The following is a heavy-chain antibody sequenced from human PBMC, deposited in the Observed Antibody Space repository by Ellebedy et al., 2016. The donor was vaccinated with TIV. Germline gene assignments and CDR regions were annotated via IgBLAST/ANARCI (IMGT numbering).Heavy chain of an antibody. CDR2: IAPNDGRT. CDR1: GYTFGTYG. D-gene: IGHD1-26*01. J-gene: IGHJ4*02. CDR3: ARGEVLLDY. Sequence: AASVKVSCKTSGYTFGTYGITWVRQAPGQGLDWMGWIAPNDGRTNYAQKLQGGVTITTDTSTSTAYMELRSLRSEDTAVYYCARGEVLLDYWGQGTLVTVSS. V-gene: IGHV1-18*01.